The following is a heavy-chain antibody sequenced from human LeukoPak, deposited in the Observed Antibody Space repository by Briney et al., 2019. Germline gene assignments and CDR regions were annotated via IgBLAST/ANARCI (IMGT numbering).Heavy chain of an antibody. CDR1: GDSVSSDSVA. V-gene: IGHV6-1*01. Sequence: SQTLSLTCAISGDSVSSDSVAWNWIRQSPSRGLERLGRTYYRSQWYNEYALSLRSRITINADTSKNQFSLHLNSVTPEDTAVYYCARDLYCSNFACSFDSWGQGTLVTVSS. CDR3: ARDLYCSNFACSFDS. D-gene: IGHD2-2*01. CDR2: TYYRSQWYN. J-gene: IGHJ4*02.